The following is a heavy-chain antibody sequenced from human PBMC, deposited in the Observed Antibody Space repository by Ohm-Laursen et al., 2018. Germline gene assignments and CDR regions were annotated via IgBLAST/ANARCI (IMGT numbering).Heavy chain of an antibody. Sequence: SLRLSCTASGFTFSSYAMSWVRQAPGKGLEWVSAISGSGGGTYYADSVKGRFTISRDNSKNTLYLQMNSLRAEDTAVYYCAKERDVSTGYALQHWGQGTLVTVSS. CDR2: ISGSGGGT. D-gene: IGHD3-9*01. V-gene: IGHV3-23*01. CDR3: AKERDVSTGYALQH. CDR1: GFTFSSYA. J-gene: IGHJ1*01.